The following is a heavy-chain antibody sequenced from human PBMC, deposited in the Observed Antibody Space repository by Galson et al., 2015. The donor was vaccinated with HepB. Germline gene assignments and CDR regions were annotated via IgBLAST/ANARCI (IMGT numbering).Heavy chain of an antibody. CDR1: GFTFSNYV. V-gene: IGHV3-30-3*01. D-gene: IGHD4/OR15-4a*01. Sequence: SLRLSCAASGFTFSNYVIHWVRQAPGKGLEWVADISSGGNYKYYADSVKGRFTISRDNSKSALYLQMNSLRDEDTAVYYCARGGSGNYGAYDAFDIWGQGTMVIVSS. J-gene: IGHJ3*02. CDR2: ISSGGNYK. CDR3: ARGGSGNYGAYDAFDI.